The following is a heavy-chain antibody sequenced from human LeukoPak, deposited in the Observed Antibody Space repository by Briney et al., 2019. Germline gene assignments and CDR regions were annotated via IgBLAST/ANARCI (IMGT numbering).Heavy chain of an antibody. CDR3: ARRFFDY. V-gene: IGHV3-21*01. CDR2: ISSRSSYI. J-gene: IGHJ4*02. Sequence: PGGSLTLSCAASGFTLSNYSMNWVRKAPGKGLEWVSSISSRSSYIYYADSVKGRFTISRDNAKNSLYLQMNSLRAEDTAVYYCARRFFDYWGQGTLVTVSS. CDR1: GFTLSNYS.